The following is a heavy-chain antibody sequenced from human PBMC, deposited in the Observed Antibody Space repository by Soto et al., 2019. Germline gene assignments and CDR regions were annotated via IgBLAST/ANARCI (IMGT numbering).Heavy chain of an antibody. J-gene: IGHJ3*02. V-gene: IGHV4-34*01. CDR1: GGSFSGYY. Sequence: SETLSLTCAVYGGSFSGYYWSWIRQPPGEGLEWIGEINHSGSTNYNPSLKSRVTISVDTSKNQFSLKLSSVTAADTAVYYCARGHGRAVVVVAASVNKTDAFDIWGQGTMVTVSS. CDR2: INHSGST. CDR3: ARGHGRAVVVVAASVNKTDAFDI. D-gene: IGHD2-15*01.